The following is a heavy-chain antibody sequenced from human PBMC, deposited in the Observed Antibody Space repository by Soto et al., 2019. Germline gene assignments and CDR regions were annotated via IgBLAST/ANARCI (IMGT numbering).Heavy chain of an antibody. V-gene: IGHV4-59*01. D-gene: IGHD3-10*01. CDR2: IYYSGST. Sequence: SETLSLTCTVSGGSISSYYWSWIRQPPGKGLEWIGYIYYSGSTNYNPSLKSRVTISVDTSKNQFSLKLSSVTAADTAVYYCARDSITMVRGPYYYYGMDVWGQGTTVTVSS. CDR1: GGSISSYY. J-gene: IGHJ6*02. CDR3: ARDSITMVRGPYYYYGMDV.